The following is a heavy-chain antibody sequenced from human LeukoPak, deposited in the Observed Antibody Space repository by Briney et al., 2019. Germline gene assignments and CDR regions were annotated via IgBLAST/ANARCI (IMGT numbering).Heavy chain of an antibody. Sequence: QPGRSLRLSCAASGFSVSTNYMSWVRQAPGKGLAWVSVIYLGGSTYYANSVRGRFTIPRDNSKNTLFLQMNSLRAEDTAVYYCARMMDGIFAFDIWGQGIMVTVSS. J-gene: IGHJ3*02. CDR1: GFSVSTNY. D-gene: IGHD3-3*01. CDR2: IYLGGST. V-gene: IGHV3-53*01. CDR3: ARMMDGIFAFDI.